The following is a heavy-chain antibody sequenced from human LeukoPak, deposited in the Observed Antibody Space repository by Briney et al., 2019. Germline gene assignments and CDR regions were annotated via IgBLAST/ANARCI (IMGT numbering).Heavy chain of an antibody. CDR1: GYTFSNYD. J-gene: IGHJ6*02. D-gene: IGHD3-10*01. CDR2: MNPNSGNT. Sequence: ASVKVSCKASGYTFSNYDINWVRQATGQGLEWMGWMNPNSGNTGYAQKFQGRVTMTRNTSISTAYMELSSLRSEDTAVYYCARVLFLYGSGSGMDVWGQGTTVTVSS. V-gene: IGHV1-8*01. CDR3: ARVLFLYGSGSGMDV.